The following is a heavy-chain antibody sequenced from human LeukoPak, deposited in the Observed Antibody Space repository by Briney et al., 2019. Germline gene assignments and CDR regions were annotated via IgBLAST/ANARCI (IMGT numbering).Heavy chain of an antibody. CDR3: ARGRGYSGYDRFDY. J-gene: IGHJ4*02. D-gene: IGHD5-12*01. CDR2: ISYDGSNK. CDR1: GFTFSTYA. Sequence: GGSLRLSCAASGFTFSTYAMHWVRQAPGKGLEWVAVISYDGSNKYYADSVKGRFTISRDNSKNTLYLQMNSLRAEDTAVYYCARGRGYSGYDRFDYWGQGTLVTVSS. V-gene: IGHV3-30*19.